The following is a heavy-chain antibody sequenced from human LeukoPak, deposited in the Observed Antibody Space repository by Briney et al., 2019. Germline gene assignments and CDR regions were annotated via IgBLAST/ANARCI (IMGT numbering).Heavy chain of an antibody. CDR3: ARGEGTITAAGTIDY. J-gene: IGHJ4*02. Sequence: SETLSLTCTVSGGSISNYYWIWIRQPPGKGLEWIGCIYYSGRTAYNPSLKSRVTISVDTSKNQFSLKMTSVTAADTAVYYCARGEGTITAAGTIDYWGQGTLVTVSS. CDR2: IYYSGRT. V-gene: IGHV4-59*01. CDR1: GGSISNYY. D-gene: IGHD6-13*01.